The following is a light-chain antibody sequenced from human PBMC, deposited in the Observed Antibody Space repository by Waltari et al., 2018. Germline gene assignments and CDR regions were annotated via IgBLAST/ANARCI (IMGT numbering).Light chain of an antibody. CDR3: SSYAGRNNIVL. J-gene: IGLJ2*01. Sequence: QSARTQPPSASGSPGQSVTIPCTGTSSDVGSYNYVPWYQQHPGKAPKLMIYEVSKRPSGVPDRFSGSKSGNTASLTVSGLQAEDEADYYCSSYAGRNNIVLFGGGTKLTVL. CDR1: SSDVGSYNY. V-gene: IGLV2-8*01. CDR2: EVS.